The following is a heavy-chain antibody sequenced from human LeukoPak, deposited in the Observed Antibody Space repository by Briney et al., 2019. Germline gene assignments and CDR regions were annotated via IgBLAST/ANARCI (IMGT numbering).Heavy chain of an antibody. CDR1: GFTFSSYA. Sequence: PGGSLRLSCAASGFTFSSYAMSWVRQAPGKGLEWVSVISGSGGSTYYADSVKGRFTISRDISKNTLYLQMNSLRAEDTAVYYCAKCTLSSGSYSVTCYYFDYWGQGTLVTVSS. CDR2: ISGSGGST. D-gene: IGHD1-26*01. CDR3: AKCTLSSGSYSVTCYYFDY. V-gene: IGHV3-23*01. J-gene: IGHJ4*02.